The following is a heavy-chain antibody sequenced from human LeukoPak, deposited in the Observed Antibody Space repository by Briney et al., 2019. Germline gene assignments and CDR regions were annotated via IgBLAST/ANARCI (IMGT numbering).Heavy chain of an antibody. J-gene: IGHJ5*02. CDR1: GGSISSYY. CDR3: ARQPRSSWYLSWFDP. CDR2: IYTSGIT. Sequence: PSETLSLTCTVSGGSISSYYWSWIRQPAGKGLEWIGRIYTSGITNYNPSLKSRVTMSVDTSKNQFSLKLSSVTAADTAVYYCARQPRSSWYLSWFDPWGQGTLVTVSS. V-gene: IGHV4-4*07. D-gene: IGHD6-13*01.